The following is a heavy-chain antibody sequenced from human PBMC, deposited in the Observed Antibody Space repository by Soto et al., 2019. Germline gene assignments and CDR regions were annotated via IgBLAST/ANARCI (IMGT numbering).Heavy chain of an antibody. CDR2: ISAYNGNT. Sequence: ASVKVSCKASGHTFTSYGISWVRQAPGQGLEWMGWISAYNGNTNYAQKLQGRVTMTTDTSTSTAYMELRSLRSDDTAVYYCARGRGPGVVVVVAATREGAFDIWGQGTMVTVSS. D-gene: IGHD2-15*01. CDR1: GHTFTSYG. J-gene: IGHJ3*02. V-gene: IGHV1-18*01. CDR3: ARGRGPGVVVVVAATREGAFDI.